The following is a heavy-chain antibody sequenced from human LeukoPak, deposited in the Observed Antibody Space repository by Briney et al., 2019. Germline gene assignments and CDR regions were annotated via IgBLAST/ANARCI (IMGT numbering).Heavy chain of an antibody. CDR1: GYTFTSYY. D-gene: IGHD2-15*01. J-gene: IGHJ6*02. V-gene: IGHV1-46*01. CDR2: INPSGGST. Sequence: ASVKDSCKASGYTFTSYYMHWVRQAPGQGLEWMGIINPSGGSTSYAQKFQGRVTMTRDTSTSTVYMELSSLRSEDTAVYYCARDGPGCSGGSCYHYYYYGMDVWGQGTTVTVSS. CDR3: ARDGPGCSGGSCYHYYYYGMDV.